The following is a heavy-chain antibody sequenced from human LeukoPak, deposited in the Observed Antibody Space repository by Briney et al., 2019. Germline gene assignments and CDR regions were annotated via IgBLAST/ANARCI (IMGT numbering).Heavy chain of an antibody. V-gene: IGHV4-38-2*02. J-gene: IGHJ3*02. CDR3: ARVREGNDAFDI. Sequence: SETLSLTCTVSGYSISSTYYWAWLRQPPGKGLEWIGSVHHSGPTYSNPSLRSRLTTSVDTSWNQFSLKLSSVTAADTAVYYCARVREGNDAFDIWGQGTTVTVSS. CDR2: VHHSGPT. CDR1: GYSISSTYY.